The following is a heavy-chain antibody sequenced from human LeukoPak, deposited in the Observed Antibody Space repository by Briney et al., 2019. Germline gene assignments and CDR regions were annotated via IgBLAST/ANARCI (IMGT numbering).Heavy chain of an antibody. CDR3: AREAQEGGIDC. Sequence: PGGSLRLSGAASGFTFSSYWMSWVRQAPGTGLEWVANIEQDASEKYYVDSVKGRFTISRDNAKNSLYLQMNSLRTEDTAVYYCAREAQEGGIDCWGQGTLVTVSS. CDR1: GFTFSSYW. CDR2: IEQDASEK. V-gene: IGHV3-7*03. J-gene: IGHJ4*02. D-gene: IGHD3-16*01.